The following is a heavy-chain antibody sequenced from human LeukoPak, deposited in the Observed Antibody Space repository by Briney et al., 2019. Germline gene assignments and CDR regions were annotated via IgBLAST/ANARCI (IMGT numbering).Heavy chain of an antibody. D-gene: IGHD1-26*01. J-gene: IGHJ4*02. V-gene: IGHV1-24*01. CDR1: GYTFTSYY. CDR2: FDPEDGET. Sequence: ASVKVSCKASGYTFTSYYMHWVRQAPGQGLEWMGGFDPEDGETIYAQKFQGRVTMTEDTSTDTAYMELSSLRSEDTAVYYCATGRFESIVGANFDYWGQGTLVTVSS. CDR3: ATGRFESIVGANFDY.